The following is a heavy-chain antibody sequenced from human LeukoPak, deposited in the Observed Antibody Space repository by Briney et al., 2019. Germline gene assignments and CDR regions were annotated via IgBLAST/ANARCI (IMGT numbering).Heavy chain of an antibody. Sequence: SETLSLTCAVSGGSISSSNWWSWVRQPPGKGLEWIGEIYHSGSTNHNPSLKSRVTISVDKSKNQFSLKLSSVTAADTAVYYCARGIVAAAGTWDWFDPWGQGTLVTVSS. CDR2: IYHSGST. CDR3: ARGIVAAAGTWDWFDP. V-gene: IGHV4-4*02. D-gene: IGHD6-13*01. J-gene: IGHJ5*02. CDR1: GGSISSSNW.